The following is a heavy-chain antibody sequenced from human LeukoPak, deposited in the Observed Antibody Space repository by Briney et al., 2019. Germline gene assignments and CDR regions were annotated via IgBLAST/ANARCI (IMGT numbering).Heavy chain of an antibody. J-gene: IGHJ6*02. CDR2: IIPILGIA. Sequence: SVKVSCKASGGTFSSYVISWVRQAPGQGLEWMGRIIPILGIANYAQKFQGRVTITADKSTSTAYMELSSLRSEDTAVYYCAREHADIVATSDYYYYYGMDVWGQGTTVTVSS. V-gene: IGHV1-69*04. D-gene: IGHD5-12*01. CDR3: AREHADIVATSDYYYYYGMDV. CDR1: GGTFSSYV.